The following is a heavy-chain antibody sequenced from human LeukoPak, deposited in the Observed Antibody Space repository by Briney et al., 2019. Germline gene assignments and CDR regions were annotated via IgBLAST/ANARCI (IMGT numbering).Heavy chain of an antibody. CDR2: ISSSNSTI. J-gene: IGHJ3*02. Sequence: PGGSLRLSCAASGFTFSSYSMNWVRQAPGKGLEWVSYISSSNSTIYYADSVKGRFTISRDNAKNSLYLQMNSLRDEDTAVYYCARDLTSSGWYGRAFDIWGQGTMVTVSS. CDR3: ARDLTSSGWYGRAFDI. CDR1: GFTFSSYS. D-gene: IGHD6-19*01. V-gene: IGHV3-48*02.